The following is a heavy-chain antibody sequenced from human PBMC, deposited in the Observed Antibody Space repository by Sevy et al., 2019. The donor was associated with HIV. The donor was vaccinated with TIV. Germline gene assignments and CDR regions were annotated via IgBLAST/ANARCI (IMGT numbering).Heavy chain of an antibody. D-gene: IGHD6-19*01. CDR2: IFSSGST. CDR1: GFTVNDRY. Sequence: GGSLRLSCAISGFTVNDRYIIWVRQAPGKGLEWVSVIFSSGSTYYADSAKGRFTISRDNSKNTVYLQMNSVRAEDTAVYYCVSLILSYRSRWSYFDYRGQGTLVTVSS. CDR3: VSLILSYRSRWSYFDY. J-gene: IGHJ4*02. V-gene: IGHV3-66*02.